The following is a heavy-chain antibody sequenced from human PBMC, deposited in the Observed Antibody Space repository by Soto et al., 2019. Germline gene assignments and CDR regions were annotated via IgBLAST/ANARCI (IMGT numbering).Heavy chain of an antibody. D-gene: IGHD3-22*01. CDR2: MNPDDGSA. J-gene: IGHJ4*02. V-gene: IGHV1-46*01. CDR1: GNTFTKYY. CDR3: ASSSSGYPEY. Sequence: QVQVVQSGAEVKKPGASVKVSCEASGNTFTKYYIHWVRQAPGQGLEWMGAMNPDDGSASYAPKFRGRVTMTRVTSTRTVYMELSSLKNEDTAVYYCASSSSGYPEYGGQGTLVTVSS.